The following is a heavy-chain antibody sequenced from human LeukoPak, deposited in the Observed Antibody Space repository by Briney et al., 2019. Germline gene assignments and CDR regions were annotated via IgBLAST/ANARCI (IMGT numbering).Heavy chain of an antibody. CDR3: AKVLTGSQDY. D-gene: IGHD1-14*01. J-gene: IGHJ4*02. CDR1: GFTFSSHW. V-gene: IGHV3-74*01. CDR2: ISPDGSTT. Sequence: GGSLRLSCAASGFTFSSHWMHWVRQAPGKGLVWASVISPDGSTTNYAEPVKGRFTISRDNAKNTVYLHMKSLRAEDTAVYFCAKVLTGSQDYWGQGTLVTVTS.